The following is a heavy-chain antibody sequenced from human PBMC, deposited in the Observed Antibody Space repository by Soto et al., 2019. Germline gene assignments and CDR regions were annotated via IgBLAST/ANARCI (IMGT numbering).Heavy chain of an antibody. D-gene: IGHD2-8*01. CDR2: FNPNSGGT. V-gene: IGHV1-2*02. CDR3: ARPAAPLMEADVLDF. CDR1: GYTFTDFY. J-gene: IGHJ3*01. Sequence: QVHLVQSGAEVKKPGTSLKVSCKASGYTFTDFYLHWVRQVPGRGPEWVGWFNPNSGGTNFGRKFHGRVIVTSDTASNTAYVELNGLTSDDAAVYYCARPAAPLMEADVLDFWGQGTMVTVSS.